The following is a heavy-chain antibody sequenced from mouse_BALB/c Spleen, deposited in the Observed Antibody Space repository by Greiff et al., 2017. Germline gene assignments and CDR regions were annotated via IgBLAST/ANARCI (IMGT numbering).Heavy chain of an antibody. CDR1: GFSLTSYG. CDR2: IWAGGST. Sequence: VKLVESGPGLVAPSQSLSITCTVSGFSLTSYGVHWVRQPPGKGLEWLGVIWAGGSTNYNSALMSRLSISKDNSKSQVFLKMNCLQTDDTAMYYCARDYYRYDGFAYWGQGTLVTVSA. J-gene: IGHJ3*01. D-gene: IGHD2-14*01. CDR3: ARDYYRYDGFAY. V-gene: IGHV2-9*02.